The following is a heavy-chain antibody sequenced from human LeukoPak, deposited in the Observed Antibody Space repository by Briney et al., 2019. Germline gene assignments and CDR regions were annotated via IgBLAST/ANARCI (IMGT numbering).Heavy chain of an antibody. Sequence: AETLSLTCDVSGYSISSDYYWTWIRQPPGKGLEYIGRIDHSGSTYYHPALQSRLTISVHTSKNHFSLRLSSVPAADTAVYYCAREKESSSMHVWGKGTTLSVSS. CDR2: IDHSGST. CDR3: AREKESSSMHV. V-gene: IGHV4-38-2*02. CDR1: GYSISSDYY. J-gene: IGHJ6*04. D-gene: IGHD3-10*01.